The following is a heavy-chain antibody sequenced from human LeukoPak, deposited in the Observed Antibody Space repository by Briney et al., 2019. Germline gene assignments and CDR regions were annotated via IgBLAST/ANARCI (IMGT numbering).Heavy chain of an antibody. J-gene: IGHJ5*02. CDR1: GYTFTSYD. CDR2: MNPNSGNT. V-gene: IGHV1-8*01. D-gene: IGHD2-15*01. CDR3: ARKGLLGSGKPWFDP. Sequence: GASVKVSCKASGYTFTSYDINWVRQASGQGLEWVGGMNPNSGNTASAQKFQGRVTMTTNTSISTAYMELTGLRSEDTAMYFCARKGLLGSGKPWFDPWGQGTLVTVSS.